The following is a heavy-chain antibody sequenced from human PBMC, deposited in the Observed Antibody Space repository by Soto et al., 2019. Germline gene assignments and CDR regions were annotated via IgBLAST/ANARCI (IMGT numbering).Heavy chain of an antibody. V-gene: IGHV4-34*01. CDR1: GGSFSGYY. D-gene: IGHD6-13*01. Sequence: SETLSLTCAVYGGSFSGYYWSWIRQPPGKGLEWIGEISHSGSTNYNPSLKSRVTISVDTSKNQFSLKLSSVTAADTAVYYCARRTARFGYSSSWSLDYWGQGTLVTVSS. J-gene: IGHJ4*02. CDR2: ISHSGST. CDR3: ARRTARFGYSSSWSLDY.